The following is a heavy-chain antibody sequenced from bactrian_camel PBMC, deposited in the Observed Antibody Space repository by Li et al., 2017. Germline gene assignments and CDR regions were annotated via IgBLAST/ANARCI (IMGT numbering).Heavy chain of an antibody. CDR2: IDSGGGRP. V-gene: IGHV3S31*01. J-gene: IGHJ4*01. CDR3: AADGRDTTGWGMAVAYEYDY. Sequence: VQLVESGGGLVQPGGSLRVSCVASGFTFSSYAMSWVRQAPGKGLEWVSVIDSGGGRPFYADSVKGRFTISRDNAKNSLYLQMNSLKPEDTAMYYCAADGRDTTGWGMAVAYEYDYWGQGTQVTVS. CDR1: GFTFSSYA. D-gene: IGHD5*01.